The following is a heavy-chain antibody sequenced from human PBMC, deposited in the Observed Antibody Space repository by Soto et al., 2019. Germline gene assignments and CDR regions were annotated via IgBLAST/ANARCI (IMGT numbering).Heavy chain of an antibody. Sequence: QVQLQESGPGLVKPSQTLSLTCTVSGGSISSGGYYWSWIRQHPGKGLEWIGYIYYSGSTYYNPSLKSRVTISVDTSKNQFSLKLSSVTAADTDVYYCERGEFMVRGYYYYYMDVWGKGTTVTVSS. CDR2: IYYSGST. J-gene: IGHJ6*03. D-gene: IGHD3-10*01. CDR3: ERGEFMVRGYYYYYMDV. V-gene: IGHV4-31*03. CDR1: GGSISSGGYY.